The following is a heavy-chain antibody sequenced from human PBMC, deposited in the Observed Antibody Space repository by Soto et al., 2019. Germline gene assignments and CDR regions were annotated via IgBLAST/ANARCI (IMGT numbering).Heavy chain of an antibody. V-gene: IGHV3-9*01. J-gene: IGHJ6*02. CDR2: ISWNSGSI. CDR1: GFTFADYA. D-gene: IGHD1-7*01. Sequence: PGVSLRLSCAASGFTFADYALHWVRQAPGKGLEWVSGISWNSGSIGYADSVKGRFTISRDNAKNSLYLQMNSLRAEDTALYFCAKGGGSTGTTNIVYYYYGMDVWGQGT. CDR3: AKGGGSTGTTNIVYYYYGMDV.